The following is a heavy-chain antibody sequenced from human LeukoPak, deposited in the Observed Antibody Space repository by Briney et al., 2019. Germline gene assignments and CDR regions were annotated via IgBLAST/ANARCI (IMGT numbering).Heavy chain of an antibody. CDR3: ARDLSY. V-gene: IGHV3-64*01. CDR1: GFTFSSYA. CDR2: ISSNGGST. J-gene: IGHJ4*02. D-gene: IGHD3-9*01. Sequence: GGSLRLSCAASGFTFSSYAMHWVRQAPGKGLEYVSAISSNGGSTYYANSVKGRFTISRDNSKDTLYLQMGSLRAEDMAVYYCARDLSYWGQGTLVTVSS.